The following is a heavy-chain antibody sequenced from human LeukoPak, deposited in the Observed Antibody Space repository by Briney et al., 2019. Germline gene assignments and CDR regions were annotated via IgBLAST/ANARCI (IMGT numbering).Heavy chain of an antibody. V-gene: IGHV4-38-2*01. Sequence: SETLSLTCAVSGYSISSGYYWGWIRQPPGKVLEGTGSIYHSSSTYYNPSVKSRVTISVDTSKNQFSLKLTSVTAADTAVYYCAKSEQQLGPRRWFDPWGQGTLVTVSS. CDR3: AKSEQQLGPRRWFDP. J-gene: IGHJ5*02. D-gene: IGHD6-13*01. CDR2: IYHSSST. CDR1: GYSISSGYY.